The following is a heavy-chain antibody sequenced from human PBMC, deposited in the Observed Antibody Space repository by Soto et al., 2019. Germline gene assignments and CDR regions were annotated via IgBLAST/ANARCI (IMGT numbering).Heavy chain of an antibody. V-gene: IGHV4-30-4*01. CDR1: GGSISSGDYY. CDR2: IYYSGGT. Sequence: PSETLSLTCTVSGGSISSGDYYWSWIRQPPGKGLEWIGYIYYSGGTYYNPSLKSRVTISVDTSKNQFSLKLSSVTAADTAVYYCARDTITMVRGVIITDAIYCYYGMDVWGQGTTVTVSS. J-gene: IGHJ6*02. D-gene: IGHD3-10*01. CDR3: ARDTITMVRGVIITDAIYCYYGMDV.